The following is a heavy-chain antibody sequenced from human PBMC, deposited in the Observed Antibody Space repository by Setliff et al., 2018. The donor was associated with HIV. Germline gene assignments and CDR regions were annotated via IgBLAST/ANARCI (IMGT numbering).Heavy chain of an antibody. D-gene: IGHD5-18*01. V-gene: IGHV4-59*11. J-gene: IGHJ3*02. CDR3: ARGVTHPPPFGAFDI. Sequence: LSLTCTVSGVSISSHYWSWIRQPPGKGLEWIGYIYNSGRTNYNPSLTSRVTISVDTSKNQFSLKLSSVTAADTAFYYCARGVTHPPPFGAFDIWGLGTLVTVSS. CDR1: GVSISSHY. CDR2: IYNSGRT.